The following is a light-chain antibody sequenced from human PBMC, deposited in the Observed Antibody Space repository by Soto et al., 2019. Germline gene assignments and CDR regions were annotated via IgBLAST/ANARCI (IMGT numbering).Light chain of an antibody. J-gene: IGLJ1*01. CDR3: GTWDSSLSAGYV. V-gene: IGLV1-51*02. Sequence: QAVLTQPPSVSAAPGQKVTISCSGSSSNIGNNYVSWYQQLPGTAPKLLIYENNKRPSGIPDRFSGSKSGTSATLGITGLQTGDEADYYRGTWDSSLSAGYVFGTGTKLTVL. CDR2: ENN. CDR1: SSNIGNNY.